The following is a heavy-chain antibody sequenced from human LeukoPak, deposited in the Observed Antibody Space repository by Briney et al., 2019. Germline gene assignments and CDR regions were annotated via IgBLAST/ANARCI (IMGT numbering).Heavy chain of an antibody. CDR2: INHSGST. J-gene: IGHJ6*03. CDR1: GGSFSGYY. V-gene: IGHV4-34*01. CDR3: ARGVGSSWYYYYYMDV. D-gene: IGHD6-13*01. Sequence: SETLSLTCAVYGGSFSGYYWSWIRQPPGKGLEWIGEINHSGSTNYNPSLKSRVTISVGTSKNQFSLKLSSVTAADTAVYYCARGVGSSWYYYYYMDVWGKGTTLTVSS.